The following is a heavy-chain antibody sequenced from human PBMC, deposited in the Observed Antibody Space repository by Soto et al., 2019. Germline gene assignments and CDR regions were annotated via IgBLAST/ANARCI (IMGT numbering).Heavy chain of an antibody. CDR1: GFTFSSYA. CDR3: ARDAAIAAFSVINWFDP. D-gene: IGHD6-13*01. CDR2: ISSNGGST. J-gene: IGHJ5*02. Sequence: PGGSLRLSCAAPGFTFSSYAMHWVRQAPGKGLEYVSAISSNGGSTYYANSVKGRFTISRDNSKNTLYLQMGSLRAEDMAVYYCARDAAIAAFSVINWFDPWGQGTLVTVSS. V-gene: IGHV3-64*01.